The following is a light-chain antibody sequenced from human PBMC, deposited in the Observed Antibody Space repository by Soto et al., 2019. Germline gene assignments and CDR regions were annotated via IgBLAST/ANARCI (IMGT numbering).Light chain of an antibody. V-gene: IGKV3-20*01. CDR1: QSVSSNY. CDR2: GAS. Sequence: EIVLTQSPGTLSLSPGERATLSCRASQSVSSNYLAWYQQIPGQAPRLLIYGASSRATGIPDRFSGSGSGTDFTLTISRLEPEDFAVYYCQQFGSSPLHAFGQGTKLEIK. J-gene: IGKJ2*01. CDR3: QQFGSSPLHA.